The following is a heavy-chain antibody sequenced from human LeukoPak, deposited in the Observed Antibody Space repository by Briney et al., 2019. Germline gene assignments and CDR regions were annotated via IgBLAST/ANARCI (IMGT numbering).Heavy chain of an antibody. CDR1: GFIFSSYA. CDR3: AKDIAPIYYDILTGSFDY. CDR2: ISGSGGST. J-gene: IGHJ4*02. D-gene: IGHD3-9*01. V-gene: IGHV3-23*01. Sequence: GGSLRLSCAASGFIFSSYAMSWVRQAPGKGLEWVSAISGSGGSTYYADSVKGRFTISRDNSKNTLYLQMNSLRAEDTAVYYCAKDIAPIYYDILTGSFDYWGQGTLVTVSS.